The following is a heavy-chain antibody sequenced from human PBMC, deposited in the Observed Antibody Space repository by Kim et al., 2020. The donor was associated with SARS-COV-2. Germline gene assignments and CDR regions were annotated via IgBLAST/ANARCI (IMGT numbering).Heavy chain of an antibody. CDR1: GDSITCSSYY. CDR2: LYYSGST. D-gene: IGHD6-6*01. Sequence: SETLSLTCTVSGDSITCSSYYWAWIRQPPGKGLDWIGSLYYSGSTYYNPSLKSRVTISVDTSKNQFSLKLRSVTAADTAVYYCSAPYSSSPGEFDYWGQGTLVTVSS. CDR3: SAPYSSSPGEFDY. V-gene: IGHV4-39*01. J-gene: IGHJ4*02.